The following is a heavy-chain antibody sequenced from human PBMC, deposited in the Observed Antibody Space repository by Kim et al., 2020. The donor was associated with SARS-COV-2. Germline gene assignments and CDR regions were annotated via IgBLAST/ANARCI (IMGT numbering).Heavy chain of an antibody. CDR3: ARVALSMAAPDY. CDR2: T. D-gene: IGHD6-19*01. Sequence: TNYAGKFQDRVTMTTDTSTSTAYMDLRTLRSDDTAVYYCARVALSMAAPDYWGQGTLVTVSS. V-gene: IGHV1-18*01. J-gene: IGHJ4*02.